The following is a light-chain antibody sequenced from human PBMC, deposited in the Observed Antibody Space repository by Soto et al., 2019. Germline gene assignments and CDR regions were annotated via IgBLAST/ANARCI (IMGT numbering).Light chain of an antibody. J-gene: IGKJ1*01. CDR2: GES. CDR1: QKIDIY. Sequence: DIQMSQFPPSLSASVGDRVTITCRASQKIDIYLNWYQQKAGEAPNLLIYGESNLQSGVPSRFSASGSGTEFSLAISSLQPEDVATYYCQQSYAMPWTFGQGTKVDIK. V-gene: IGKV1-39*01. CDR3: QQSYAMPWT.